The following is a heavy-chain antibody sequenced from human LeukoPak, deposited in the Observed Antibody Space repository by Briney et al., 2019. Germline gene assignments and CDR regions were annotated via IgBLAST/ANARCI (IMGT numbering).Heavy chain of an antibody. D-gene: IGHD2-2*01. CDR3: ARASGSYCSSTSCNDAFDI. V-gene: IGHV1-18*01. CDR1: GYTFSSYG. Sequence: ASVKVSCKASGYTFSSYGITWVRQAPGQGLEWMGWISAYSGNTNYAQNLQGRVTMTTDTSKSTAYLELKSLSSDDTAVYYCARASGSYCSSTSCNDAFDIWGQGTMVTVSS. CDR2: ISAYSGNT. J-gene: IGHJ3*02.